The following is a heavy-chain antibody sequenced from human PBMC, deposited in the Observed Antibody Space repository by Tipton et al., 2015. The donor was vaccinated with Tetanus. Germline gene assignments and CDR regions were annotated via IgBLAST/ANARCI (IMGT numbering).Heavy chain of an antibody. CDR2: INPNSGGT. J-gene: IGHJ6*02. CDR1: GYTFTGYY. Sequence: QVQLVQSGAEVKKPGASVKVSCKASGYTFTGYYMHWVRQAPGQGLEWMGWINPNSGGTNYAQKFQGRVTMTRDTSISTAYMGLSRLRSDDTAVYYCARGDPTRVGATALYYYYGMDVWGQGTTVTVSS. D-gene: IGHD1-26*01. V-gene: IGHV1-2*02. CDR3: ARGDPTRVGATALYYYYGMDV.